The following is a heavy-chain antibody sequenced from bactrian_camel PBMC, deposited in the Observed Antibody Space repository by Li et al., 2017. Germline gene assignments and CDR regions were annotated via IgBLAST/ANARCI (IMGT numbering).Heavy chain of an antibody. D-gene: IGHD3*01. V-gene: IGHV3S53*01. CDR3: ATTSFFSAPTGSLRESLYNY. CDR2: LASDGSS. CDR1: GHTYNYNF. J-gene: IGHJ4*01. Sequence: HVQLVESGGGSVQAGGSLRLSCAASGHTYNYNFMGWFRQAPGKEREGVASLASDGSSIYANSLKGRFSISKDNAMNAVYLEMNSLKPEDTAMYYCATTSFFSAPTGSLRESLYNYWGQGTQVTVS.